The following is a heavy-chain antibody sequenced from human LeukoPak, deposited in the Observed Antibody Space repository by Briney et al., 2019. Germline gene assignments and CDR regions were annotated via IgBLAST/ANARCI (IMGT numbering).Heavy chain of an antibody. Sequence: PGGSLRISCAASGFTISNYWMTWVRQAPGKGLEWVANIKQDSSSKYYADSVKGRFTISRDNADNSLYLQMNSLRAEDTAVYYCAKFNTHPGHALDIWGQGTMVTVSS. CDR3: AKFNTHPGHALDI. CDR1: GFTISNYW. D-gene: IGHD2-2*02. CDR2: IKQDSSSK. J-gene: IGHJ3*02. V-gene: IGHV3-7*01.